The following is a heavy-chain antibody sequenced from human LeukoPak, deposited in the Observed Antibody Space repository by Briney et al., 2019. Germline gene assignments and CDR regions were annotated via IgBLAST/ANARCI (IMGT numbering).Heavy chain of an antibody. CDR1: GGSISSSNW. D-gene: IGHD2-2*01. J-gene: IGHJ3*02. Sequence: PSGTLSLTCAVSGGSISSSNWWSWVRQPPGKGLEWIGNIYYSGTSNYSPSLRSRVTISEDTSKNQFSLELNSVTVADTAVYYCARHDQVSTSSPKFNDAFDIWGQGTMVTVSS. CDR3: ARHDQVSTSSPKFNDAFDI. CDR2: IYYSGTS. V-gene: IGHV4-4*02.